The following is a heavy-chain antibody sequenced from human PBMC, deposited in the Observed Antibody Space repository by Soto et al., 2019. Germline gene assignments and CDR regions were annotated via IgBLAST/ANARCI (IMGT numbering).Heavy chain of an antibody. J-gene: IGHJ4*02. CDR3: VRFYVSGGHYSIDF. CDR2: IGSGGSFI. Sequence: GGSLRLSCAASGFIFSRYSMNWVRQAPGRGLEWVSSIGSGGSFIYYADSLKGRFTISRDNARNSLYLQMSSLRAEDTAVYYCVRFYVSGGHYSIDFSRPGTLLTVSS. D-gene: IGHD3-22*01. CDR1: GFIFSRYS. V-gene: IGHV3-21*01.